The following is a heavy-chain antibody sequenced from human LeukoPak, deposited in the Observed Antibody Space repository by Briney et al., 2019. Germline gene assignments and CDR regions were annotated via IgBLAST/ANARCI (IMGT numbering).Heavy chain of an antibody. Sequence: GGSLRLSCAASGFTFSSYGMPWVRQAPGKGLEWVSAISGSGGSTYYADSVKGRFTISRDNSKNTLYLQMNSLRAEDTAVYYCAKGWLHSLEYWGQGTLVTVSS. V-gene: IGHV3-23*01. CDR3: AKGWLHSLEY. CDR1: GFTFSSYG. J-gene: IGHJ4*02. CDR2: ISGSGGST. D-gene: IGHD5-24*01.